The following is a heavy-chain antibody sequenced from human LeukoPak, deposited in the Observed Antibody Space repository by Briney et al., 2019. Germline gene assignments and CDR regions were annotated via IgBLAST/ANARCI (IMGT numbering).Heavy chain of an antibody. D-gene: IGHD3-10*01. V-gene: IGHV1-58*02. J-gene: IGHJ5*02. Sequence: SVKVSCKASGFTFTSSAMQRVRQARGQRLEWIGWIVVGSGNTNYAQKFQERVTITRDMSTSTAYMELSSLRSEDTAVYYCAAVGYYGSGSPGFDPWGQGTLVTVSS. CDR1: GFTFTSSA. CDR3: AAVGYYGSGSPGFDP. CDR2: IVVGSGNT.